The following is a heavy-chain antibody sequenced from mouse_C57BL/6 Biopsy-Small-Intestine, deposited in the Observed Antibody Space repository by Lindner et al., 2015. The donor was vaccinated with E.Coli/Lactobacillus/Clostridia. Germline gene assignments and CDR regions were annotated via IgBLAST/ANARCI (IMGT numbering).Heavy chain of an antibody. D-gene: IGHD2-1*01. CDR3: AIDVGVGSTTHY. V-gene: IGHV1-18*01. Sequence: SVKVSCKVSGYTLTELSMHWVRQAPGKGLEWMGGFYPEDDGTIYAQKFRGRVTMTEDTSTDTAYMELSSLRSDDTAVYYCAIDVGVGSTTHYWGQGTLVTVSS. CDR2: FYPEDDGT. CDR1: GYTLTELS. J-gene: IGHJ4*01.